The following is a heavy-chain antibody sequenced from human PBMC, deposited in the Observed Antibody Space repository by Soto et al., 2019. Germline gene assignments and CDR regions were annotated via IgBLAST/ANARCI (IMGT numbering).Heavy chain of an antibody. CDR1: GGSISGHY. Sequence: SETLSLTCTVSGGSISGHYWSWIRQPPGKGLEWIGYIYYSGSTNYNPSLKSRVTISVGTSKNQFSLKLSSVTAADTAVYYCARVDSSGYYYAFDIWGQGTMVTVSS. CDR2: IYYSGST. D-gene: IGHD3-22*01. V-gene: IGHV4-59*11. J-gene: IGHJ3*02. CDR3: ARVDSSGYYYAFDI.